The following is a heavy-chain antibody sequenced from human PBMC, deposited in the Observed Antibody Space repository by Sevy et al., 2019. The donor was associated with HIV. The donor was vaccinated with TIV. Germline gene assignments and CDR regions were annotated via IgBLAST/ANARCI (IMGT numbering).Heavy chain of an antibody. CDR1: GFTFSRYA. CDR2: ISGRGGSGDKT. V-gene: IGHV3-23*01. D-gene: IGHD3-22*01. Sequence: GGSLRLSCAASGFTFSRYAMNWVRQAPGKGLEWVSGISGRGGSGDKTNYADSVKGRFTISRDGSKNSLYLQLNSLRAEDTAIYYCARKYDSSGYFDYWGQGTLVTVSS. J-gene: IGHJ4*02. CDR3: ARKYDSSGYFDY.